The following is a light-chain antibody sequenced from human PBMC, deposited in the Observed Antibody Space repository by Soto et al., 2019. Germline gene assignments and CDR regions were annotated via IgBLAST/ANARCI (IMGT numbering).Light chain of an antibody. CDR1: SGHSTYA. Sequence: QSVLTQSPSASASLGASVKLTCTLSSGHSTYAIAWHQQQSEKGPRYLMKLNSDGTHSKGDGIPDRFSGSSSGAERYLTIASLQSEDEADYYCQTWVTGPPWVFGGGTKVTVL. J-gene: IGLJ3*02. CDR3: QTWVTGPPWV. CDR2: LNSDGTH. V-gene: IGLV4-69*01.